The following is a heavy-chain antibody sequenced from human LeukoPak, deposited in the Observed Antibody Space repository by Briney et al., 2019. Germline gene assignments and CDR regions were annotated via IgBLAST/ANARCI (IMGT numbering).Heavy chain of an antibody. CDR1: GFSFSSYG. D-gene: IGHD1-26*01. CDR2: ISYDGGAT. CDR3: AKVWRSYLDL. J-gene: IGHJ4*02. Sequence: GRSLRLSCAASGFSFSSYGMHWVRQAPGKWLEWVAVISYDGGATHYADSVKGRLTISRDNSKNTLYLQMNSLRAEDTAVYYCAKVWRSYLDLWGQGTLVTVSS. V-gene: IGHV3-30*18.